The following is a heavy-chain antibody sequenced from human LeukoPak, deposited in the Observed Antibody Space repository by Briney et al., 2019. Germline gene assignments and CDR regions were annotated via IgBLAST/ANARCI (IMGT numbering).Heavy chain of an antibody. CDR3: ASSTALAAFDI. V-gene: IGHV3-48*03. Sequence: PGGSLRLSCAASGFTFSSYEMNWVRQAPGKGLEWVSYISSSGSTIYYADSVKGRFTISRDNAKNSLYLQMNSLRAEDTAVYYCASSTALAAFDIWGQGTMVTVSS. J-gene: IGHJ3*02. CDR1: GFTFSSYE. D-gene: IGHD6-25*01. CDR2: ISSSGSTI.